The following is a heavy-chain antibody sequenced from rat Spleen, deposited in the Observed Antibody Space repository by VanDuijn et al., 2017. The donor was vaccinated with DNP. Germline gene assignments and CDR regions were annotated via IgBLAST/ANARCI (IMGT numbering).Heavy chain of an antibody. D-gene: IGHD5-1*01. CDR1: GFTFSSYW. J-gene: IGHJ2*01. Sequence: EVQLVETGGGLVQPGRSLKLSCVASGFTFSSYWMYWIRQAPGKGLEWVSSINTDGGSTYYPDSVKGRFTISRDNSKKNLYLEMNSLRSEDTAIYYCAKLSTGSLDFDYWGQGVKVTVSS. CDR3: AKLSTGSLDFDY. V-gene: IGHV5-58*01. CDR2: INTDGGST.